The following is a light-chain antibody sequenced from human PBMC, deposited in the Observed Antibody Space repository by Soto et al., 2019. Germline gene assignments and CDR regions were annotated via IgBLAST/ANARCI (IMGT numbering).Light chain of an antibody. Sequence: VLTQSPGTLSLSPGERATISCRARQSISSYYLAWYQHKPGQAPRLLMNGASSRATGIPHRFSGSGSGTDFTLTISRLEPEDCGVYYCQHYGGSPPYTFGHGTRLEIK. J-gene: IGKJ2*01. CDR2: GAS. V-gene: IGKV3-20*01. CDR1: QSISSYY. CDR3: QHYGGSPPYT.